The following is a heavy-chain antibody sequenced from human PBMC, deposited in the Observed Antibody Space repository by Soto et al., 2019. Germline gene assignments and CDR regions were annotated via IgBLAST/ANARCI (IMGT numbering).Heavy chain of an antibody. D-gene: IGHD3-10*01. Sequence: QLQLQESGPGLGKPSETLSLTCTVSGGSISSSSHYWGWVRQPPGKGLEWIASAYYIGTTYYNPSLKIRGTISVYMSKSHFSLKLSSVTAADTAVYYWAIHLSPAVGDVQYFELWGRGMLVTVSS. CDR3: AIHLSPAVGDVQYFEL. CDR2: AYYIGTT. J-gene: IGHJ2*01. CDR1: GGSISSSSHY. V-gene: IGHV4-39*01.